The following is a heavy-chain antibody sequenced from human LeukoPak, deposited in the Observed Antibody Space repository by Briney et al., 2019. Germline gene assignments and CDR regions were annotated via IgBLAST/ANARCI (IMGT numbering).Heavy chain of an antibody. V-gene: IGHV3-23*01. CDR1: GFTFSSYA. D-gene: IGHD3-22*01. J-gene: IGHJ3*01. Sequence: GGSLRLSCAASGFTFSSYAMGWVRQAPGKGLEWVSATSVNGGNTYYADSVKGRFTISRDNARNSLYLQMNNLRADDTAVYYCARDRSEGHDSSGPLYAFDVWGQRALVTVSS. CDR2: TSVNGGNT. CDR3: ARDRSEGHDSSGPLYAFDV.